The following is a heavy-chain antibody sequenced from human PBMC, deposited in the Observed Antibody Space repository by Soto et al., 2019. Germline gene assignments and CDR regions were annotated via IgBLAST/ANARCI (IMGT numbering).Heavy chain of an antibody. V-gene: IGHV3-30*18. CDR2: MSFDGSNK. CDR1: GFTFSSYG. CDR3: AKEFGWELQLSHPYYNSGMDV. Sequence: QVQLVESGGGVVQPGRSLRLSCAASGFTFSSYGMHWVRQAPGKGLEWVALMSFDGSNKYYADSVRGRFTISSDNSKSTLYLQMDIPRPEDTAVYYCAKEFGWELQLSHPYYNSGMDVWGQGTTVTVSS. D-gene: IGHD1-1*01. J-gene: IGHJ6*02.